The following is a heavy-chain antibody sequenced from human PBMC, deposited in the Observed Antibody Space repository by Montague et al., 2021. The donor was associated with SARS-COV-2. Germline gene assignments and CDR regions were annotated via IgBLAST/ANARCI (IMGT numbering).Heavy chain of an antibody. Sequence: SETLSLTSSVSGGSIRRSYWTWIRQAPEKGLEWIGYIYHSGTTKYNPALQSRVTISVDTAKNQFSLNLTSVTAADPAVYYCARVSSTALRGVIKTSGYYALDVWGHGTTVRVSS. CDR2: IYHSGTT. D-gene: IGHD3-10*01. CDR1: GGSIRRSY. CDR3: ARVSSTALRGVIKTSGYYALDV. V-gene: IGHV4-4*09. J-gene: IGHJ6*02.